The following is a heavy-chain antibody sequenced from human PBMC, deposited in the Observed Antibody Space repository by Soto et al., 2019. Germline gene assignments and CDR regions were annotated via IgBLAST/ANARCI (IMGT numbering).Heavy chain of an antibody. Sequence: QVQLVQSGAEVKKPGSSVKVSCKASGGTFSSYAISWVRQAPGQGLEWMGGIIPIFGTANCAQKFQGRVTITADESTSTAYMERSSLRSEDAAVYYGARVRSIAAGHRYFDLWRRGTLVTVSS. D-gene: IGHD6-6*01. CDR2: IIPIFGTA. V-gene: IGHV1-69*12. CDR1: GGTFSSYA. CDR3: ARVRSIAAGHRYFDL. J-gene: IGHJ2*01.